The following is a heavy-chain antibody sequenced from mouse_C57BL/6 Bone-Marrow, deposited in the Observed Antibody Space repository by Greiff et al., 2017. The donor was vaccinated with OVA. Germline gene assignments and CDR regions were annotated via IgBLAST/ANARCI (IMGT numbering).Heavy chain of an antibody. CDR1: GYAFSSSW. D-gene: IGHD2-4*01. J-gene: IGHJ3*01. CDR3: ARRRYDSPWFAY. CDR2: IYPGDGDT. V-gene: IGHV1-82*01. Sequence: QVQLQQSGPELVKPGASVKISCKASGYAFSSSWMNWVKQRPGKGLEWIGRIYPGDGDTNYNGKFKGKATLTADKSSSTAYMQLSSLTSEDSAVYFCARRRYDSPWFAYWGQGTLVTVSA.